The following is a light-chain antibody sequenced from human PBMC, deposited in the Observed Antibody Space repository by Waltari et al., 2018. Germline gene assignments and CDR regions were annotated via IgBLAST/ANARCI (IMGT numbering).Light chain of an antibody. CDR1: SSNIWNNY. CDR2: ENT. J-gene: IGLJ7*01. Sequence: QSVLTQPPSVSAAPGQRVTISSSGGSSNIWNNYASWYRQFPGTAPKLLIYENTERPSGIPGRFSGSKSGTSATLDITGLQAGDEADYYCGTWDSSLSGAVFGGGTHLTVL. V-gene: IGLV1-51*02. CDR3: GTWDSSLSGAV.